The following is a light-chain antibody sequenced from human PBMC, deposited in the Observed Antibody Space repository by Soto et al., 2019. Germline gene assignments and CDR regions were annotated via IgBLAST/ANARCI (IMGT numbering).Light chain of an antibody. V-gene: IGKV3-20*01. CDR3: QQYSSSRT. Sequence: DIVVTQSPATLSASPGERVTLSCRASQFVSSRLAWYQQKPGQAPRLLIYGGSSRATGIPVRFSGSGSETDFTLTITRLEPEDFAVYYCQQYSSSRTFSQGTKVDIK. J-gene: IGKJ1*01. CDR2: GGS. CDR1: QFVSSR.